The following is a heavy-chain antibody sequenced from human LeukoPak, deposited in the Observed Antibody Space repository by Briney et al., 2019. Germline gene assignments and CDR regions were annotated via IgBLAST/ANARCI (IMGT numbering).Heavy chain of an antibody. CDR3: AKYGVVGAGYFDY. Sequence: ASVKVSCKASGGTFSSYAISWVRQAPGQGLEWMGGIIPIFGTANYAQKFQGRVTITTDESTSTAYMELSSLRSEDTAVYYCAKYGVVGAGYFDYWGQGTLVTVSS. CDR1: GGTFSSYA. D-gene: IGHD1-26*01. J-gene: IGHJ4*02. CDR2: IIPIFGTA. V-gene: IGHV1-69*05.